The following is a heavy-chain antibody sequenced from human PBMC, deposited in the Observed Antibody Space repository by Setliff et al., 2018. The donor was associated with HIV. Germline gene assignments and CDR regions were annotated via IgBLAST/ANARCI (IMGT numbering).Heavy chain of an antibody. Sequence: RLSCAASGFSFDDYAMHWVRQAPGKGLEWVSLISWDGGNTYYADSVKGRFTISRDNSKNSLYLQMNSLRAEDTALYYCARVHRGGVGRQHWRSFDYWGQGTLVTVSS. D-gene: IGHD1-1*01. V-gene: IGHV3-43D*03. J-gene: IGHJ4*02. CDR3: ARVHRGGVGRQHWRSFDY. CDR2: ISWDGGNT. CDR1: GFSFDDYA.